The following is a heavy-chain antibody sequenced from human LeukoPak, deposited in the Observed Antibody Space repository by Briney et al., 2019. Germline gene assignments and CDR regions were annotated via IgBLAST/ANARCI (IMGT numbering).Heavy chain of an antibody. CDR2: ISAYNGNT. J-gene: IGHJ6*02. V-gene: IGHV1-18*01. D-gene: IGHD3-10*01. CDR1: GYTFTSYG. Sequence: ASVTVSCKASGYTFTSYGISWVRQAPGQGLEWMGWISAYNGNTNYAQKLQGRVTMTTDTSTSTAYMELRSLRSDDTAVYYCARLAYYYGSGSYMVYYYYGMDVWGQGTTVTVSS. CDR3: ARLAYYYGSGSYMVYYYYGMDV.